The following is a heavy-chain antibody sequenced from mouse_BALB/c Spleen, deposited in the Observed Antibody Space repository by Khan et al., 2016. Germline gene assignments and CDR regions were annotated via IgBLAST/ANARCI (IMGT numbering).Heavy chain of an antibody. CDR2: IFPGDGFT. Sequence: QVQLKQSGAELVKPGASVKLSCKASGYTFTNYDINWVRQRPEQGLEWIGWIFPGDGFTKYNDKFKGKATLTTDRSSSTAYMQLSRLTSEDSAVYFSAREKVVSPYYFDYWGQGTTLTVSS. CDR3: AREKVVSPYYFDY. J-gene: IGHJ2*01. CDR1: GYTFTNYD. D-gene: IGHD1-1*01. V-gene: IGHV1-85*01.